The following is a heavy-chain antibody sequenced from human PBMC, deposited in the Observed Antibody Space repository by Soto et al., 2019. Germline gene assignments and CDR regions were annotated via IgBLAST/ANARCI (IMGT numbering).Heavy chain of an antibody. D-gene: IGHD2-8*02. CDR3: ARDKLTGLFDY. CDR2: INHSGST. J-gene: IGHJ4*02. V-gene: IGHV4-34*01. Sequence: SETLSLTCAVYGGSFSGYHWTWIRQPPGTGLEWIGEINHSGSTNYNPSLKSRVTISVDTSKNQFSLKLTSVTAADTAVYYCARDKLTGLFDYWGQGTLVTVSS. CDR1: GGSFSGYH.